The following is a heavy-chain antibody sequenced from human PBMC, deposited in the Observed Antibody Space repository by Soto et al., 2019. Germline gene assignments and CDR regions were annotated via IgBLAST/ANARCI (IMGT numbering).Heavy chain of an antibody. CDR1: GFTFSSYG. D-gene: IGHD2-15*01. J-gene: IGHJ5*02. Sequence: QEQLVEPGGGVVQPGRSLRLSCVASGFTFSSYGLHWVRQAPGKGLEWVAVIWYDGTKKYYVDSVKGRFTVSRDNSKNTLYLQINCLRGEDTAMYYCARDKSPFCTGGSCDSGARQGFDPWGQGTLVTVSS. CDR3: ARDKSPFCTGGSCDSGARQGFDP. V-gene: IGHV3-33*01. CDR2: IWYDGTKK.